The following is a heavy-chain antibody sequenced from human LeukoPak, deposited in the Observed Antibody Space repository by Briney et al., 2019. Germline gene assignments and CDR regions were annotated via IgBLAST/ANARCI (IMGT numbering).Heavy chain of an antibody. CDR1: GGSISSGGHY. J-gene: IGHJ4*02. CDR3: ARGGIAAAGPDDY. CDR2: IYHSGST. D-gene: IGHD6-13*01. V-gene: IGHV4-30-2*01. Sequence: SETLSLTCTVSGGSISSGGHYWSWIRQPPGKGLEWIGYIYHSGSTYYNPSLKSRVTISVDRSKNQFSLKLSSVTAADTAVYYCARGGIAAAGPDDYWGQGTLVTVSS.